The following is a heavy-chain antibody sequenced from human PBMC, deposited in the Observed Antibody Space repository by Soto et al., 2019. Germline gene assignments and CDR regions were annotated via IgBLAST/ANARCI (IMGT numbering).Heavy chain of an antibody. CDR1: GGSISSGGYY. Sequence: QVQLQESGPGLVKPSQTLSLTCTVSGGSISSGGYYWSWIRQHPGKGLEWIGYIYYSGSTYYNPSLKSRVTLSVDTSKNQFSLKLSSVTAADTAVYYCARVQGENYDSNRFDYWGQGTLVTVSS. CDR2: IYYSGST. CDR3: ARVQGENYDSNRFDY. D-gene: IGHD3-22*01. V-gene: IGHV4-31*03. J-gene: IGHJ4*02.